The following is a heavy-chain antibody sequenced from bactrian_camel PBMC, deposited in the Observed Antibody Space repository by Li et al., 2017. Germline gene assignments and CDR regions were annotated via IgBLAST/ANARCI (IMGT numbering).Heavy chain of an antibody. D-gene: IGHD2*01. Sequence: HVQLVESGGGSVQAGGSLTLSCASSVTTDSYCAGWFRQAPGKEREGVAHISGGRTDYADSVKGRFTISQDNAKNALYLQMNSLKPDDTAMYYCAARPYYCTTPFRYEYDYWGQGTQVTVS. J-gene: IGHJ4*01. V-gene: IGHV3S55*01. CDR2: ISGGRT. CDR1: VTTDSYC. CDR3: AARPYYCTTPFRYEYDY.